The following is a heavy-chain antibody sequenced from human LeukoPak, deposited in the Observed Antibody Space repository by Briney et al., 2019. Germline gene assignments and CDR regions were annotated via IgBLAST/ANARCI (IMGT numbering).Heavy chain of an antibody. D-gene: IGHD2-15*01. CDR3: ARSVEGYCSGGSCYSYYYYMDV. Sequence: SETLSLTCTVSGGSINSGSHYWSWIRQPAGKGLEWIGRIYTSGSTNYNPSLKSRVTISVDTSKNQFSLKLSSVTAADTAVYYCARSVEGYCSGGSCYSYYYYMDVWAKGPRSPSP. J-gene: IGHJ6*03. V-gene: IGHV4-61*02. CDR2: IYTSGST. CDR1: GGSINSGSHY.